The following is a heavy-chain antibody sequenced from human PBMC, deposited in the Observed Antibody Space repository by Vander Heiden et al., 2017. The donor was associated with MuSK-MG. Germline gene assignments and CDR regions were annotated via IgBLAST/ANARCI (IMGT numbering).Heavy chain of an antibody. J-gene: IGHJ5*02. CDR3: ARDLYDFWSGHNWFDP. CDR1: GGSISSSSYY. CDR2: IYYSGST. Sequence: QLQLQESGPGLVKPSETLSLTCTVSGGSISSSSYYWGWIRQPPGKGLEWIGSIYYSGSTYYNPSLLSRVTISVDTSKNQCGLKLSSVTTAETAVYYCARDLYDFWSGHNWFDPWVEGTLVAVCS. V-gene: IGHV4-39*02. D-gene: IGHD3-3*01.